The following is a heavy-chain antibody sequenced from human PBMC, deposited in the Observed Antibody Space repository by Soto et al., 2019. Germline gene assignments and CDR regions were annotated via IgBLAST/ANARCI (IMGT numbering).Heavy chain of an antibody. J-gene: IGHJ6*03. Sequence: QVQLVESGGGLVKPGGSLRLSCAASGFTFSDYYMTWIRQAPGKGLEWVSHISSSGSTIFYADSVKGRFTISRDNAKNCLYLQMNSLRAEDTAVYYCARDPRYCRSASCYDGYYDCYMDVWGNGTTVTVSS. CDR1: GFTFSDYY. V-gene: IGHV3-11*01. CDR3: ARDPRYCRSASCYDGYYDCYMDV. D-gene: IGHD2-2*01. CDR2: ISSSGSTI.